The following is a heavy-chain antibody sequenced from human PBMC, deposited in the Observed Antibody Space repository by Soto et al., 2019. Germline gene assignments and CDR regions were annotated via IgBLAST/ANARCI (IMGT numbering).Heavy chain of an antibody. V-gene: IGHV3-33*01. D-gene: IGHD6-6*01. Sequence: GGSLRLSCAASGFTFGNHGMHWVRQAPGKGLEWVAVIWYDGSDEYYADSVKGRFTISRDNSKNTLSLQMNSLTAEDTAVYYCARDIASRRFDYWGQGTVVTVSS. CDR3: ARDIASRRFDY. CDR1: GFTFGNHG. CDR2: IWYDGSDE. J-gene: IGHJ4*02.